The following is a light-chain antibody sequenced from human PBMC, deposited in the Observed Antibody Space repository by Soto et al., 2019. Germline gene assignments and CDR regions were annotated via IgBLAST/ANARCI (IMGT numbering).Light chain of an antibody. J-gene: IGKJ4*01. Sequence: EIVMTQSPATLPVSPGERATLSCRASQSVSSNLAWYQQKPGQAPRFLIYGASTRATGIPDRFSGSGSGTDFTLTISGLEPKDFALYYCQQYDITPPNTFGGGTKV. CDR3: QQYDITPPNT. CDR1: QSVSSN. V-gene: IGKV3D-15*01. CDR2: GAS.